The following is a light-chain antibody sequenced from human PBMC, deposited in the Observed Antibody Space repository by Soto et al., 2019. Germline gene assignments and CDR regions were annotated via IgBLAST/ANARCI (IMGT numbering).Light chain of an antibody. Sequence: DIHMTQFPSSLSASVGDRVTITCRASRPIRTYLNWFQQKTGKAPQLLIYAASSLQTGVPSRFSGSVSGAEFNLTISSLQPEDTATYFCQQTYNVPQTYGPGTKVEIK. V-gene: IGKV1-39*01. CDR2: AAS. J-gene: IGKJ1*01. CDR3: QQTYNVPQT. CDR1: RPIRTY.